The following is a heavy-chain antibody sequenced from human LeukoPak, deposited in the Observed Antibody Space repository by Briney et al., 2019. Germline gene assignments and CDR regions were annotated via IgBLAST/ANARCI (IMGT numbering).Heavy chain of an antibody. CDR3: ARGPHQLVEYFQH. Sequence: SETLSLTCAVYGGSFSGYYWGWIRQPPGKGLEWIGEINHSGSTNYNPSLKSRVTISVDTSKNQFSLKLRSVTAADTAVYYCARGPHQLVEYFQHWGQGTLVTVSS. J-gene: IGHJ1*01. CDR2: INHSGST. D-gene: IGHD6-6*01. CDR1: GGSFSGYY. V-gene: IGHV4-34*01.